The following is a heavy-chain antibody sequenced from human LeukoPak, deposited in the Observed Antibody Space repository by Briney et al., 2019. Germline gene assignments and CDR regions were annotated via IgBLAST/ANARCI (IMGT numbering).Heavy chain of an antibody. CDR3: ARPVTGVSPSGAIDF. J-gene: IGHJ4*02. CDR2: IWPGGSDT. Sequence: GDSLKISCKASGYTFTNSWIGWVRQKPGKGLEWMGIIWPGGSDTRYSLSFQGQVTISADKSITTAYLQWSSLKASDTAMYYCARPVTGVSPSGAIDFWGQGTQVTVSS. V-gene: IGHV5-51*01. D-gene: IGHD1-26*01. CDR1: GYTFTNSW.